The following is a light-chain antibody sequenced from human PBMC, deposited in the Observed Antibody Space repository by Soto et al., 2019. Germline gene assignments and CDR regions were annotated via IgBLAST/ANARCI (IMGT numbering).Light chain of an antibody. CDR3: QKYNSAPWT. CDR2: AAS. Sequence: DIQMTQSPSSLSGSVGDRVIITCRASQGISNYLAWYQQKPWKVPKLLIYAASTLQSGVPSRFSGSGSGTDFTLTISSLQPEDVATYYCQKYNSAPWTFGQGTKVDIK. J-gene: IGKJ1*01. V-gene: IGKV1-27*01. CDR1: QGISNY.